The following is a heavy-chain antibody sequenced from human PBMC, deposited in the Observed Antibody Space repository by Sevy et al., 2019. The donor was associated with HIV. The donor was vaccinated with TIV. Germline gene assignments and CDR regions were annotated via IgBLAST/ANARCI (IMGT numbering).Heavy chain of an antibody. V-gene: IGHV3-30-3*01. Sequence: GGSLRLSCAPSGFTFSNYTMQWVRQAPGKGLEWVALISYDGIDKYFADSVKGRFTISRDNSKNTLYLQMNSLRVEDTALYYCAGRTGDLDYWGQGTLVTVSS. J-gene: IGHJ4*02. CDR2: ISYDGIDK. CDR1: GFTFSNYT. CDR3: AGRTGDLDY. D-gene: IGHD7-27*01.